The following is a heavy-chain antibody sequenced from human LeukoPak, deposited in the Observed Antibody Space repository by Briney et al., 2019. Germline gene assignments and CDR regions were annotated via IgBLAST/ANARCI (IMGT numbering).Heavy chain of an antibody. V-gene: IGHV4-39*01. CDR2: IYYSGST. CDR3: ASSLRGSGYLPPGY. J-gene: IGHJ4*02. Sequence: SETLSLTCTVSGGSIGSSIYYWGWIRQPPGKGLEWIGSIYYSGSTYYNPSLKSRVTISVDTSKNQFSLKLSSVTAADTAVYYCASSLRGSGYLPPGYWGQGTLVTVSS. D-gene: IGHD3-22*01. CDR1: GGSIGSSIYY.